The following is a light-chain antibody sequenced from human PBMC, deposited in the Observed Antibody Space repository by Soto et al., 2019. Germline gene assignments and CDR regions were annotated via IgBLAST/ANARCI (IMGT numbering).Light chain of an antibody. CDR1: SGSIARNY. V-gene: IGLV6-57*01. CDR3: QSYYSNNVI. CDR2: EDN. J-gene: IGLJ2*01. Sequence: NFMLTQPHSVSESPGKTVTISCTRSSGSIARNYVQWYQQRPGSSPTTVIFEDNQRPSGVPDRFSGSIDSSSNSASLTISGLQTEDEADYYCQSYYSNNVIFGGGTKLTVL.